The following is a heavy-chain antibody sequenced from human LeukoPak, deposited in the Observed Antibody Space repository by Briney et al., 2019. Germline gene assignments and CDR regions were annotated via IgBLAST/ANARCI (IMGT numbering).Heavy chain of an antibody. CDR2: IYSGGST. Sequence: GGSLRLSCAASGFTLSTNYMSWVRQAPGQGLAGVAVIYSGGSTYYADSVQGRFTISRDNSKNTLYLQMNSLRAEDTAVYYCARDRYPYYYESSGSDYWGQGTLVTVSS. CDR1: GFTLSTNY. D-gene: IGHD3-22*01. J-gene: IGHJ4*02. V-gene: IGHV3-66*01. CDR3: ARDRYPYYYESSGSDY.